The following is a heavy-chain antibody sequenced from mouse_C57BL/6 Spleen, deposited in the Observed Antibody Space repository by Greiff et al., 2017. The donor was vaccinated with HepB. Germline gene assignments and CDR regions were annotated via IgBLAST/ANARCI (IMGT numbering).Heavy chain of an antibody. Sequence: QVQLKESGAELAKPGASLKLSCKASGYTFTSYCMHWVKQRPGQGLEWIGYIKTSSGYTKYNQKFKDKATSTADKSSSTAYMQLSSLTYEDSAVYYCARCSNDYAMDYWGQGTSVTVSS. CDR2: IKTSSGYT. V-gene: IGHV1-7*01. CDR1: GYTFTSYC. J-gene: IGHJ4*01. CDR3: ARCSNDYAMDY. D-gene: IGHD2-5*01.